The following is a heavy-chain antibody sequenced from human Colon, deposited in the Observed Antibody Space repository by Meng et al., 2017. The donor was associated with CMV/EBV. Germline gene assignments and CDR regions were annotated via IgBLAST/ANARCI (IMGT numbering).Heavy chain of an antibody. CDR2: IYYSGST. CDR3: ARGVDTAMGPSGWVDP. CDR1: SISSGGYY. J-gene: IGHJ5*02. V-gene: IGHV4-31*02. D-gene: IGHD5-18*01. Sequence: SISSGGYYWSWIRQHPGKGLEWIGYIYYSGSTYYNPSLKSRVTISVDTSKNQFSLKLSSVTAADTAVYYCARGVDTAMGPSGWVDPWGQGTLVTVSS.